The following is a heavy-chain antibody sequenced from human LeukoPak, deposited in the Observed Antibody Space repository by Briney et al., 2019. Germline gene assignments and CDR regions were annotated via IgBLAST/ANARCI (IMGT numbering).Heavy chain of an antibody. D-gene: IGHD5-18*01. J-gene: IGHJ4*02. CDR3: ARDGWRRGYSFMVGYYFDY. Sequence: GGSLRLSGAASGFTFSSYAMHWVRQAPGKGLEWVAVISYDGSNKYYADSVKGRFTISGDNSKNTLYLQMNSLRAEDTAVYYCARDGWRRGYSFMVGYYFDYWGQGTLVTVSS. V-gene: IGHV3-30-3*01. CDR2: ISYDGSNK. CDR1: GFTFSSYA.